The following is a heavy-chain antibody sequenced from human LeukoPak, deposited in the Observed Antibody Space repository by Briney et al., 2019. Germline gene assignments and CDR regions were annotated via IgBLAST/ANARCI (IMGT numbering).Heavy chain of an antibody. D-gene: IGHD6-13*01. CDR2: IRYDGSNK. V-gene: IGHV3-30*02. Sequence: PGGSLRLSCAASGFTFSSYGMHWVRQAPGKGLEWVAFIRYDGSNKYYADSVKGRFTISRDNSKNTLYLQMNSLRAEDTAVYYCANTHYSSSWPVDYWGQGTLVTVSS. CDR1: GFTFSSYG. J-gene: IGHJ4*02. CDR3: ANTHYSSSWPVDY.